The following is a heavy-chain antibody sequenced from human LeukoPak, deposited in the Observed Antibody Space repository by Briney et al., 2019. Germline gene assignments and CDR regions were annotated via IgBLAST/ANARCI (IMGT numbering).Heavy chain of an antibody. J-gene: IGHJ5*02. Sequence: GGSLRLSCAASGFTVSSNYMSWVRQAPGKGLEWVSVIYSGGSTYYADSVKGRFTISRDNAKNLLFLQMNSLRAEDTAVYYCARGGHGAADQWGQGTLVTVSS. V-gene: IGHV3-53*01. CDR2: IYSGGST. D-gene: IGHD1-26*01. CDR3: ARGGHGAADQ. CDR1: GFTVSSNY.